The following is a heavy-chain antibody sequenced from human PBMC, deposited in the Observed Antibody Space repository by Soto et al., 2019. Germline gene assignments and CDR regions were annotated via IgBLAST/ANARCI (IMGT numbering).Heavy chain of an antibody. CDR1: GFTFSSYA. Sequence: GGSLRLSCAGTGFTFSSYAMSWVRQAPGKGLEWVSIISGSGGSTYYADSVKGRFTISRDNSKNTMYMQMNSLRVEDTAAYYCAKDSSWYPGGAFDIWGQGTMVTVS. V-gene: IGHV3-23*01. CDR2: ISGSGGST. CDR3: AKDSSWYPGGAFDI. J-gene: IGHJ3*02. D-gene: IGHD6-13*01.